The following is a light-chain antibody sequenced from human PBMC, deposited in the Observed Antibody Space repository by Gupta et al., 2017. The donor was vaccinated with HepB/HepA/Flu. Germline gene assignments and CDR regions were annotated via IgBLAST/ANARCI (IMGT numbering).Light chain of an antibody. CDR3: CSYAGTFIYV. J-gene: IGLJ1*01. CDR2: DVS. CDR1: SSDVGNYNY. Sequence: QSALTQPRSVSGSPGQSVTISCTGTSSDVGNYNYVSWYQQRPGKAPRLMIYDVSKRPSGVPDRLSGSKSGNTASLTISGLLAEDEADYYCCSYAGTFIYVFGTGTKVTVL. V-gene: IGLV2-11*01.